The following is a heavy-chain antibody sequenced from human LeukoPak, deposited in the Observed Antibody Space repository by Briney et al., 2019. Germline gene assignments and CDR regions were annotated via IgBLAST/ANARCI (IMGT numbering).Heavy chain of an antibody. Sequence: ASVKVSCKASGYSFTSHCMHWVRQAPGQGLEWMGIINPSGGSTTYAQKFQGRVTMTTDTSTSTIYMELSSLRPEDTAFYYCARGFYDFSLWGQGTLVTVSS. D-gene: IGHD3-3*01. CDR1: GYSFTSHC. CDR2: INPSGGST. V-gene: IGHV1-46*01. CDR3: ARGFYDFSL. J-gene: IGHJ4*02.